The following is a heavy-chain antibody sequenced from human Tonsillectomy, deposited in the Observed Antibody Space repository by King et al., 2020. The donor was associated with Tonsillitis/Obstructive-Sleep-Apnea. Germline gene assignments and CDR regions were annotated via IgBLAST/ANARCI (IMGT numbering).Heavy chain of an antibody. Sequence: VQLVESGGGVVQPGRSMRLSCAASGFTFSRYAMHWVRQAPGKGLEWVAVISYDGSNKYYADSVKGRFTISRDNYKNTFNLQMNSLRAEDTAVYYCASDWLGVDAMDVWGQGTPVTVSS. CDR1: GFTFSRYA. V-gene: IGHV3-30*04. D-gene: IGHD6-19*01. CDR3: ASDWLGVDAMDV. CDR2: ISYDGSNK. J-gene: IGHJ6*02.